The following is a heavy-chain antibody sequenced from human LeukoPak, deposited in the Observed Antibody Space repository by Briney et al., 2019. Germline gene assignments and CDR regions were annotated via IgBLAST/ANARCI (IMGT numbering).Heavy chain of an antibody. CDR3: ARRGYYYDSSGYS. CDR2: IFYSGST. D-gene: IGHD3-22*01. Sequence: SETLSLTCPVSGGSISSSSYYWGSIRQPPGKGLEWIGSIFYSGSTYYNPSLKSRVTISVDTSKNQFSLKLSSVTAADTAVYYCARRGYYYDSSGYSWGQGTLVTVSS. J-gene: IGHJ5*02. V-gene: IGHV4-39*01. CDR1: GGSISSSSYY.